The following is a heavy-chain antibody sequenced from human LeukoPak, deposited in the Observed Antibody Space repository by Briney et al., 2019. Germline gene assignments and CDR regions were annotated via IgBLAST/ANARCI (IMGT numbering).Heavy chain of an antibody. CDR3: AKVEMVITTRYFQH. CDR2: ISGSGGST. V-gene: IGHV3-23*01. CDR1: GFTFSSYA. D-gene: IGHD3-22*01. J-gene: IGHJ1*01. Sequence: GGSLRLSCAASGFTFSSYAMGWVRQAPGKGLEWVSAISGSGGSTYYADSVKGRFTISRDNSKNTLYLQMNSLSAEDTAVYYCAKVEMVITTRYFQHWGQGTLVTVSS.